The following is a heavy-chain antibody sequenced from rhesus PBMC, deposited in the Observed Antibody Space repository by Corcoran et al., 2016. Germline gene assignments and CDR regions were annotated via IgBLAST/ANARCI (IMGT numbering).Heavy chain of an antibody. CDR2: ISGSSGST. CDR3: ARGGTVTFFDY. J-gene: IGHJ4*01. Sequence: QLQLQESGPGLVKPSETLSVTCAVSGGSVSSSDWWSWIRQPPGKGLEWIGYISGSSGSTYYNPSLKSRVTISTDTSKNQFSLKLSSVTAADTTVYYCARGGTVTFFDYWGQGVLVTVSS. D-gene: IGHD4-23*01. V-gene: IGHV4-65*01. CDR1: GGSVSSSDW.